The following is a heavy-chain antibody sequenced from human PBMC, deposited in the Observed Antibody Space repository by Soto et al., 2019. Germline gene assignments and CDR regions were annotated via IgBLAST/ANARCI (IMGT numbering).Heavy chain of an antibody. CDR3: ARGGWNYYYGMDV. D-gene: IGHD6-19*01. CDR2: IIPILGIA. J-gene: IGHJ6*02. Sequence: ASVKVSCKASGGTFSSYTISWVRQAPGQGLEWMGRIIPILGIANYAQKFQGRVTITADKSTSTAYMELSSLRSEDTAVYYCARGGWNYYYGMDVWGQGTTVTVSS. V-gene: IGHV1-69*02. CDR1: GGTFSSYT.